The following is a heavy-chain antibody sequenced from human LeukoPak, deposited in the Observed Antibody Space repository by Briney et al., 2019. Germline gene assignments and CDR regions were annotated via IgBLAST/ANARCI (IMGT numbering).Heavy chain of an antibody. V-gene: IGHV4-39*07. J-gene: IGHJ5*02. Sequence: SETLSLTCTASGDSISSTIYYWGWIRQPPGKGLEWIGSIYHSGSTYYNPSLKSRVTISVDTSKNQFSLKLSSVTAADTAVYYCARTLNYYYDSSGYSNWFDPWGQGTLVTVSS. CDR3: ARTLNYYYDSSGYSNWFDP. D-gene: IGHD3-22*01. CDR2: IYHSGST. CDR1: GDSISSTIYY.